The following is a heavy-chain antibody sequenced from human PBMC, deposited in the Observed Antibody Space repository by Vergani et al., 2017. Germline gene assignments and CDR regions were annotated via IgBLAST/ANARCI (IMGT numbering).Heavy chain of an antibody. J-gene: IGHJ6*03. CDR1: GFTFSSYA. CDR2: ISGSGGST. Sequence: VQLVESGGGLVQPGGSLRLSCAASGFTFSSYAMSWVRQAPGKGLEWVSAISGSGGSTYYADSVKGRFTISRDNYKNTLYLQMSSLRAEDTAVYYCARDQVPAAIRLNVGNYMDVWGKGTTVIVSS. CDR3: ARDQVPAAIRLNVGNYMDV. V-gene: IGHV3-23*04. D-gene: IGHD2-2*02.